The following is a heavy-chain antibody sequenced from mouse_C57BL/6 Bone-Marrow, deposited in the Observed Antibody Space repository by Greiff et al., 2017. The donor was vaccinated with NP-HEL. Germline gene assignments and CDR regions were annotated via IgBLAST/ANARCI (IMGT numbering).Heavy chain of an antibody. CDR3: AKNGGYSSWFAY. CDR2: LWRGGST. D-gene: IGHD2-3*01. V-gene: IGHV2-5*01. Sequence: VQRVESGPGLVQPSQSLSITCTVSGFSLTSYGVHWVRQSPGKGLEWLGVLWRGGSTDYNDAFMSRLSITKDNSKSQVFFKMHSLQADDTAIYYCAKNGGYSSWFAYWGQGTLVTVSA. J-gene: IGHJ3*01. CDR1: GFSLTSYG.